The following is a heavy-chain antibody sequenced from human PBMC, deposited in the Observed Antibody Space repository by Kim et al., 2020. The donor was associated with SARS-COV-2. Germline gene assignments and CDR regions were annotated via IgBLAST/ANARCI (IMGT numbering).Heavy chain of an antibody. J-gene: IGHJ4*02. CDR3: ARDGVLSYTSSWDY. Sequence: GGSLRLSCAASGFTFRSYWMSWVRQAPGKGLQWVANIKEDGRVRQYVDSVKGRFTISRDNAKNSLFLQMSSLRADDTAVYYCARDGVLSYTSSWDYWGQGYLVPVS. CDR1: GFTFRSYW. V-gene: IGHV3-7*03. D-gene: IGHD6-13*01. CDR2: IKEDGRVR.